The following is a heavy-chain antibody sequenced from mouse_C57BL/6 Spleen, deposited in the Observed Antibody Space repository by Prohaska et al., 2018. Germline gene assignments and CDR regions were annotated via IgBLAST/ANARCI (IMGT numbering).Heavy chain of an antibody. Sequence: PPGGSRGLSCEGSGFTFSGFWMSWVRQTPGKTLEWIGDINSDGSAINYAPSIKDRFTIFRDNDKSTLYLQMSNVRSEDTATYFCMRYDGYYWYFDVWGTGTTVTVSS. V-gene: IGHV11-2*01. CDR1: GFTFSGFW. J-gene: IGHJ1*03. CDR3: MRYDGYYWYFDV. D-gene: IGHD2-3*01. CDR2: INSDGSAI.